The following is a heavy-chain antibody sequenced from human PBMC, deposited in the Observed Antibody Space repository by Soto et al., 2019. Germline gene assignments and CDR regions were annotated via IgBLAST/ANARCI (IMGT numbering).Heavy chain of an antibody. CDR3: ARLGGGTTSVYYYYMDV. J-gene: IGHJ6*03. CDR2: IFYSGST. D-gene: IGHD1-26*01. V-gene: IGHV4-39*07. CDR1: GGSISSSSYY. Sequence: SETLSLTCTVSGGSISSSSYYWGWIRQPPGKGLEWIGTIFYSGSTYYNPSHKSRVTISLDTSKNQFSLKLSSVTAADTAVYYCARLGGGTTSVYYYYMDVWGKGTTVTVSS.